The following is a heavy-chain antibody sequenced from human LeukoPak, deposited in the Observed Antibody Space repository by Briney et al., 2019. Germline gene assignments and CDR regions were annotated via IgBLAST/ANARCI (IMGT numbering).Heavy chain of an antibody. V-gene: IGHV1-69*04. CDR1: GGTFSSYA. Sequence: GASVKVSCKASGGTFSSYAISWVRQAPGQGLEWMGRIIPILGIANYAQKFQGRVTITADKSTSTAYMELSRLRSDDTAVYYCARNSGWHLSGDYWGQGTLVTVSS. CDR2: IIPILGIA. J-gene: IGHJ4*02. CDR3: ARNSGWHLSGDY. D-gene: IGHD6-19*01.